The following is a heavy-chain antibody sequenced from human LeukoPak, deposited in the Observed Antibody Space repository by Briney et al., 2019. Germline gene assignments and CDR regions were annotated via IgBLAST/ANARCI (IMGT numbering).Heavy chain of an antibody. CDR2: ISGSGGST. V-gene: IGHV3-23*01. D-gene: IGHD3-9*01. CDR1: GFTFSSYA. J-gene: IGHJ4*02. CDR3: AKGRYDILTGYYKGPSALDY. Sequence: GGSLRLSCAASGFTFSSYAMSWVRQAPGKGLEWVSAISGSGGSTYYADSVKGRFTISRDNSKNTLYLQMNSLRAEDTAVYYCAKGRYDILTGYYKGPSALDYWGQGTLVTVSS.